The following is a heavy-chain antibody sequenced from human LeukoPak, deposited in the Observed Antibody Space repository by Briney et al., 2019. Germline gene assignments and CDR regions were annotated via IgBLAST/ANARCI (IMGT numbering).Heavy chain of an antibody. V-gene: IGHV4-34*01. J-gene: IGHJ4*02. CDR3: ARGRIAVAGTLVDY. CDR1: GGSFSGYY. D-gene: IGHD6-19*01. Sequence: SETLSLTCAVYGGSFSGYYWSWTRQPPGEGLEWIGEINHSGSTNYNPSLKSRVTISVDMSKNQFSLKLSSVTAADTAVYYCARGRIAVAGTLVDYWGQGTLVTVSS. CDR2: INHSGST.